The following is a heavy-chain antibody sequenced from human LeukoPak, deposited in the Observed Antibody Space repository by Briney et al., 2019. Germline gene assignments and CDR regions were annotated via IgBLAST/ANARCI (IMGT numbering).Heavy chain of an antibody. D-gene: IGHD2-15*01. CDR2: INTYTGNT. CDR3: ARDVVVSKSGYYFYFYLDV. V-gene: IGHV1-18*01. CDR1: GYTFSNYG. Sequence: ASVKVSCKASGYTFSNYGISWVRQAPGQGLEWMGWINTYTGNTSYAQKFQGRVTMTTDTSTRTAYMEVRSLRSDDTAVYYCARDVVVSKSGYYFYFYLDVWGKGTTVTVSS. J-gene: IGHJ6*03.